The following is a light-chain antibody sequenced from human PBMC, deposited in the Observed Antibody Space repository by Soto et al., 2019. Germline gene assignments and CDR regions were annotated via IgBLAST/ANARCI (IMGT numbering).Light chain of an antibody. CDR2: AAS. CDR1: QSISSY. V-gene: IGKV1-39*01. Sequence: DIPMTQSPSSLSASVGDRVTITCRASQSISSYLNWYQQKPGKAPKLLIYAASSLQSGVPSRFSGSGSGTDFTLNISSLQPEDFGTYYCQQSYSTPPWTFGQGTKVEIK. J-gene: IGKJ1*01. CDR3: QQSYSTPPWT.